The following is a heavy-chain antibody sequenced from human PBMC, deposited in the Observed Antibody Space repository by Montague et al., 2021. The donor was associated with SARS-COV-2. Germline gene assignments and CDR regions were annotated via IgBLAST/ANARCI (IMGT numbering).Heavy chain of an antibody. D-gene: IGHD3-3*01. CDR1: GFTFSRYW. CDR2: INKDERMK. J-gene: IGHJ3*02. CDR3: AIVVDFWGADAFDI. Sequence: SLRLSCAASGFTFSRYWMSWVRQAPGKGLEWVANINKDERMKFHADSVKGRFTISRDNAKNSMYLQMNSLRVEDTAVYYCAIVVDFWGADAFDIWGRGTMVTVSS. V-gene: IGHV3-7*01.